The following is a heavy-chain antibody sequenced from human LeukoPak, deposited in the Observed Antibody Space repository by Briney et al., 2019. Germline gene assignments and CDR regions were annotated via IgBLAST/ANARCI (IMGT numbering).Heavy chain of an antibody. CDR1: GFTVSSDY. J-gene: IGHJ4*02. V-gene: IGHV3-15*01. CDR2: IKSKTDGGTT. CDR3: TTHGDDSSGYYPSH. D-gene: IGHD3-22*01. Sequence: GGSLRLSCAASGFTVSSDYMSWVRQAPGKGLEWVGRIKSKTDGGTTDYAAPVKGRFTISRDDSKNTLYLQMNSLKTEDTAVYYCTTHGDDSSGYYPSHWGQGTLVTVSS.